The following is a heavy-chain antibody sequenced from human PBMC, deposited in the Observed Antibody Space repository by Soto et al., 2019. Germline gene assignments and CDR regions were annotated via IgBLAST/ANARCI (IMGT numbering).Heavy chain of an antibody. V-gene: IGHV3-23*01. J-gene: IGHJ4*02. Sequence: GGSLRLSCAASAFTFSSCAMSWFRQAPGKGLEWVSVISISGGDTHYADSVKGRFTISRDNSKDTLYVQMNSLRVEDTAVYYCAKAISGYYAHLDHWGQGTRVNVSS. CDR2: ISISGGDT. CDR3: AKAISGYYAHLDH. CDR1: AFTFSSCA. D-gene: IGHD3-22*01.